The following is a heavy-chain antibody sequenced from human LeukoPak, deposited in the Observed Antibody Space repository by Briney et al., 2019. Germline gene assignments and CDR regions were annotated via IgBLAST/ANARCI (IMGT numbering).Heavy chain of an antibody. CDR2: INPNGGGT. D-gene: IGHD5-18*01. V-gene: IGHV1-2*02. Sequence: AASVKVSCKASGYTFTGYYMHWVRQAPGQGLEWMGWINPNGGGTNYAQKFQGRVTMTRDTSISTAYMELSRLRSDDTAVYYCARDGSDTAMADFDYWGQGTLVTVSS. CDR3: ARDGSDTAMADFDY. CDR1: GYTFTGYY. J-gene: IGHJ4*02.